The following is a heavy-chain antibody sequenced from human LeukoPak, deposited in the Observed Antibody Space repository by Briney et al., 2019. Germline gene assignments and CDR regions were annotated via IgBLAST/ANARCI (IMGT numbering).Heavy chain of an antibody. CDR1: GFTFSSYA. CDR3: AKEPLYCGGDCYEPFDY. J-gene: IGHJ4*02. D-gene: IGHD2-21*02. V-gene: IGHV3-23*01. CDR2: ISGSGGTT. Sequence: GGSLRLSWAASGFTFSSYAMSWVRQAPGKGLEWVSAISGSGGTTYYADSVKGRFTISRDNSKNTLYLQMNSLRAEDTAVYYCAKEPLYCGGDCYEPFDYWGQGTLVTVSS.